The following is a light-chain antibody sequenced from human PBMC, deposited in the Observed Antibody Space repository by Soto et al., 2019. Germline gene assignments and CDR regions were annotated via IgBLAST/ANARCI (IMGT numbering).Light chain of an antibody. CDR3: QQRSNWPPSLT. Sequence: EIVLTQSPATLSLSPGERATLSCRASQSVSSYLAWYQQKPGQAPRLLIYDASNRATGIPARFSGSGSGTAFPLTISSLEPEDFAVYYCQQRSNWPPSLTFGGGTKVEIK. CDR1: QSVSSY. V-gene: IGKV3-11*01. J-gene: IGKJ4*01. CDR2: DAS.